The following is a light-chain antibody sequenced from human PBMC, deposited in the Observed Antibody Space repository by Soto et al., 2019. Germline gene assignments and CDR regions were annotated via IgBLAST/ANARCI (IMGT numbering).Light chain of an antibody. J-gene: IGLJ2*01. CDR1: RGHSNYA. CDR3: QTWGTGIQV. Sequence: QLVLTQSPSASASLGASVNLTCTLSRGHSNYAIAWHQQQPEKGPRFLMKLNSDGSHNKGDGIPDRFSGSSSGVDRYLTISSLQSEDEADYYCQTWGTGIQVFGGGTKLTVL. CDR2: LNSDGSH. V-gene: IGLV4-69*01.